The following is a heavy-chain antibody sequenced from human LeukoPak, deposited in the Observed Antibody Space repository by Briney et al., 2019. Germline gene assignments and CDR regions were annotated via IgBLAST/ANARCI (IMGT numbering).Heavy chain of an antibody. CDR3: ARGWGGYDYADY. Sequence: PSETLSLTCAVYGGSFSGYYWSWIRQPPGKGLEWIGSIYHSGSTYYNPSLKSRVTISVDTSKNQFSLKLSSVTAADTAVYYCARGWGGYDYADYWGQGTLVTVSS. CDR1: GGSFSGYY. J-gene: IGHJ4*02. V-gene: IGHV4-34*01. D-gene: IGHD5-12*01. CDR2: IYHSGST.